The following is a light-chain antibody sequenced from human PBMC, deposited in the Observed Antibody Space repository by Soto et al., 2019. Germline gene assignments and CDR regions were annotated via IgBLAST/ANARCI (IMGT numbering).Light chain of an antibody. V-gene: IGKV3-15*01. CDR1: QSVSST. J-gene: IGKJ1*01. CDR2: GAS. Sequence: EIVMTQSPATLSVSPGERATLSCRASQSVSSTLAWYQQKPGQAPRLLIYGASTRATGIPARFSGSGSGTGFTLTISSLQSEDFAVYYCQQYIYWPWTFGQGTKVDIK. CDR3: QQYIYWPWT.